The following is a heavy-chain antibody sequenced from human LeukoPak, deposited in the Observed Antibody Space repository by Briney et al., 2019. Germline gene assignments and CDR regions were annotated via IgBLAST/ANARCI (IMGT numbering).Heavy chain of an antibody. CDR2: INHSGTT. D-gene: IGHD3-22*01. Sequence: SETLSLTCAVYGGSFSAYYWTWVRQPPGKGLEWIGEINHSGTTNYNPSLKSRVTISVDTTKNQFSLKLSSVTAADTAVYYCARGRAGYYRDYWGQGTLVTVSS. CDR3: ARGRAGYYRDY. CDR1: GGSFSAYY. J-gene: IGHJ4*02. V-gene: IGHV4-34*01.